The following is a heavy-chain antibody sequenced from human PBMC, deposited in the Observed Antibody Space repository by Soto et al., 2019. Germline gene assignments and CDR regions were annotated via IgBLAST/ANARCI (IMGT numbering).Heavy chain of an antibody. Sequence: PSETLSLTCTVSGGSISSYYWSWIRQPPGKGLEWIGYIYYSGSTNYNPSLKSRVTISVDTSKNQFSLKLSSVTAADTAVYYCARHLSLEDNWFDPWGQGTLVTVSS. CDR2: IYYSGST. D-gene: IGHD1-1*01. J-gene: IGHJ5*02. CDR3: ARHLSLEDNWFDP. V-gene: IGHV4-59*08. CDR1: GGSISSYY.